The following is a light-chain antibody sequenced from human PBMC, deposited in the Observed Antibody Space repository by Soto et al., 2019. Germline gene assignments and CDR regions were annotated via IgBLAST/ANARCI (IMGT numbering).Light chain of an antibody. CDR3: AAWDGSLNVVL. CDR2: NTN. J-gene: IGLJ2*01. CDR1: SSNIGTNT. Sequence: QSVLTQPPSASGTPGQRVAISCSGSSSNIGTNTVNWYQQLPGSAPQLLIYNTNQRPSGVPGRFSGSKSGASASLAISGVQSEDEADYYCAAWDGSLNVVLFGGGTKVTVL. V-gene: IGLV1-44*01.